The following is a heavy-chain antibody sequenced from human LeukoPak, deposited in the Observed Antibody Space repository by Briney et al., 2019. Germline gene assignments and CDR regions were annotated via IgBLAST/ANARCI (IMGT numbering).Heavy chain of an antibody. CDR2: MNLNSDNT. J-gene: IGHJ4*02. V-gene: IGHV1-8*01. CDR1: GYTFTYCD. CDR3: TRGSSGRRDN. D-gene: IGHD6-19*01. Sequence: ASVKVSCKASGYTFTYCDINWVRQGTGQGLEWMGWMNLNSDNTDYGQICQGRITMTRDISIGTAYMYLRNLTSEDTAMYDYTRGSSGRRDNWGQGTLVTAS.